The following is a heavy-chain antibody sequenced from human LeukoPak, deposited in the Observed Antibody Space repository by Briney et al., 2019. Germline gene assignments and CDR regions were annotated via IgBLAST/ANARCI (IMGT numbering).Heavy chain of an antibody. V-gene: IGHV4-59*01. CDR3: EGDGYSGNDGL. J-gene: IGHJ4*02. Sequence: SETLSLTCAVSVGSISRYYWSCIRQPPGKGLECIWYIYHSGSTKYNPSLKSRVTISVETTKNHIPLKLRSVTGADRAVYYCEGDGYSGNDGLWGQGSLVTVSS. CDR2: IYHSGST. CDR1: VGSISRYY. D-gene: IGHD5-12*01.